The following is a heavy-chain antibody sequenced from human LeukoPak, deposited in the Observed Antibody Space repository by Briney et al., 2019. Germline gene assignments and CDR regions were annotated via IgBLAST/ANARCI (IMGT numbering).Heavy chain of an antibody. CDR1: GYTFTSYG. D-gene: IGHD3-10*01. CDR2: ISAYNGNT. CDR3: ARDGPEFGELIHPYYYYYMDV. J-gene: IGHJ6*03. Sequence: ASVKVSCKASGYTFTSYGISWVRQAPGQGLEWMGWISAYNGNTNYAQKLQGRVTMTTDTSTSTAYMELRSLRSDDTAVYYCARDGPEFGELIHPYYYYYMDVWGKGTTVTVSS. V-gene: IGHV1-18*01.